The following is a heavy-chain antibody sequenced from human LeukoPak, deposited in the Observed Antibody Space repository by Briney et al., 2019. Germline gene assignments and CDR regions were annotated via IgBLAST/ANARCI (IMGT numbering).Heavy chain of an antibody. V-gene: IGHV4-61*08. J-gene: IGHJ4*02. D-gene: IGHD1-14*01. CDR3: ARSAGYYFDY. CDR1: GGSISSGAHY. Sequence: SQTLSLTCTVSGGSISSGAHYWSWIRQHPGKGLEWIGYIYYSGSTNYYPSLKSRVTVSVDTSKNQFSLKLSSVTAADTAVYYCARSAGYYFDYWGQGTLVTVSS. CDR2: IYYSGST.